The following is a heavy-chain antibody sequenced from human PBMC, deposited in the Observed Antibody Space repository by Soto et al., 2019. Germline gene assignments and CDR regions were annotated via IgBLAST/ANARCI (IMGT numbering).Heavy chain of an antibody. V-gene: IGHV4-59*08. Sequence: SETLSLTCTVSGASIGSSYWSWIRQPPGKGLEWMGYIYYTGSTNYNPSLNGRVSITIDPSKNQFSLNLSSVTAADTAVYYCARRNSSSWLYYYYMDVWGKGTTVTVSS. CDR3: ARRNSSSWLYYYYMDV. J-gene: IGHJ6*03. CDR1: GASIGSSY. D-gene: IGHD6-13*01. CDR2: IYYTGST.